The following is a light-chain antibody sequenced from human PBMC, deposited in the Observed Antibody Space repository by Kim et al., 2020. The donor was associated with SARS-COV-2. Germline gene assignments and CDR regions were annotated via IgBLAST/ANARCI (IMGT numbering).Light chain of an antibody. CDR2: GAS. Sequence: LGSPGERATLSWRACQSVSSKGAWDQQKPGQAPRLLIYGASTRATGIPARFTGSGSGTEFTLTISSLQSEDFGVYYCQQYKNWRTFGQGTKVDIK. J-gene: IGKJ1*01. CDR3: QQYKNWRT. V-gene: IGKV3-15*01. CDR1: QSVSSK.